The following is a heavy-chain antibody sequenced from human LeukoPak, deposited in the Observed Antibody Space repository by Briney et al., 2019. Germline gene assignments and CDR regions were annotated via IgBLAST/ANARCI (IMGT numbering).Heavy chain of an antibody. D-gene: IGHD6-19*01. J-gene: IGHJ4*02. V-gene: IGHV3-7*01. CDR1: GFTFSSYW. CDR2: IKHDGSED. CDR3: ARELYSSGSADY. Sequence: GGSLRLSCAASGFTFSSYWMTWVRQTPGKGLEWVANIKHDGSEDYFVDSVKGRFTISRDNAENSLHLQMNSLRAEDTAVYYCARELYSSGSADYWGQGTLVTVSS.